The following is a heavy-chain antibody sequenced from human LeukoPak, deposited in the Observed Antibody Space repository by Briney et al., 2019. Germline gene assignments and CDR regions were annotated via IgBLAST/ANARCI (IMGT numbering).Heavy chain of an antibody. CDR1: GFTFGDYA. J-gene: IGHJ6*03. CDR3: TRAGITGTTDTGNYYMDV. V-gene: IGHV3-49*04. D-gene: IGHD1-7*01. Sequence: PGGSLRLSCTASGFTFGDYAMSWVRQAPGKGLEWVGFIRSKAYGGTTEYAASVKGRFTISRDDSKSIAYLQMNSLKTEDTAVYYCTRAGITGTTDTGNYYMDVWGKGTTVTVSS. CDR2: IRSKAYGGTT.